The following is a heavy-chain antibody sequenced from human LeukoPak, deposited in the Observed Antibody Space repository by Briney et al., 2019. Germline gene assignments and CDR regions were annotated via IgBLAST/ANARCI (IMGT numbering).Heavy chain of an antibody. CDR2: IYHSGST. D-gene: IGHD3-10*01. CDR3: ARGRWFGELLYPFDY. Sequence: PSQTLSLTCAVSGVSISSGGYSWRWVRQPPGKGLEWIVYIYHSGSTYYNPSLKSRVTISVDRSKHQFSLKLSSVTAADTAVYYCARGRWFGELLYPFDYWGQGTLVTVSS. V-gene: IGHV4-30-2*01. CDR1: GVSISSGGYS. J-gene: IGHJ4*02.